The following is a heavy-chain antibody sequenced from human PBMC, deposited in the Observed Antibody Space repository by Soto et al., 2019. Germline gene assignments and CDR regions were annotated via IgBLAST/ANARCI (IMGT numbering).Heavy chain of an antibody. CDR2: IYHSGST. Sequence: SETLSLTCAVSSGSIGSSNWWSWVRQPPGKGLEWIGEIYHSGSTNYNPSLKSRVTISVDKSKNQFSLKLSSVTAADTAVYYCARGLIVVVPAAMTGYYYMDIWGKGTTVTVSS. CDR1: SGSIGSSNW. J-gene: IGHJ6*03. CDR3: ARGLIVVVPAAMTGYYYMDI. V-gene: IGHV4-4*02. D-gene: IGHD2-2*01.